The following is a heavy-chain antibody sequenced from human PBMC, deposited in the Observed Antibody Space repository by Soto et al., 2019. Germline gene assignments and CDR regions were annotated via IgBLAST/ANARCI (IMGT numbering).Heavy chain of an antibody. CDR2: IYYSGST. D-gene: IGHD6-13*01. J-gene: IGHJ5*02. CDR3: ARAGSSSWHNWFDP. V-gene: IGHV4-59*01. CDR1: GGSISSYY. Sequence: SETLSLTCTVSGGSISSYYWSWIRQPPGKGLEWIGYIYYSGSTKYNPSLKSRVNISVDTSKNQFSLKLSSVTAADTAVYYCARAGSSSWHNWFDPWGQGTLVTVSS.